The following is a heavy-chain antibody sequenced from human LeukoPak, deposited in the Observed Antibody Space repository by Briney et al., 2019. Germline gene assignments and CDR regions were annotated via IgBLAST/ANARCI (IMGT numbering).Heavy chain of an antibody. CDR3: AKEVLMVRGVMVPPAV. Sequence: GGSLRLSCAASGFTFSSYAMSWVRQAPGKGLEWVSAISGSGGSTYYADSVKGRFTISRDNSKNTLYLQMNSLRAEDTAVYYCAKEVLMVRGVMVPPAVWGQGTTATVSS. CDR2: ISGSGGST. V-gene: IGHV3-23*01. CDR1: GFTFSSYA. J-gene: IGHJ6*02. D-gene: IGHD3-10*01.